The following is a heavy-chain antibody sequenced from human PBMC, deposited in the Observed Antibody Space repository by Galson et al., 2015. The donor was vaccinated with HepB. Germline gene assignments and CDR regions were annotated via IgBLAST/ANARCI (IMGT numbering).Heavy chain of an antibody. CDR3: ARRRSNYDFWSGYGY. J-gene: IGHJ4*02. D-gene: IGHD3-3*01. CDR2: IKQDGSEK. Sequence: SLRLSCAASGFTFSSYWMSWVRQAPGKGLEWVANIKQDGSEKYYVDSVKGRFTISRDNAKNLLYLQMNSLRAEDTAVYYCARRRSNYDFWSGYGYWGQGTLVTVSS. CDR1: GFTFSSYW. V-gene: IGHV3-7*03.